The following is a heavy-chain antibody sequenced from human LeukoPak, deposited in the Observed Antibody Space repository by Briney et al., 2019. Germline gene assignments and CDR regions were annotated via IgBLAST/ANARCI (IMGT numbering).Heavy chain of an antibody. CDR2: IIPIVGIA. D-gene: IGHD2-2*02. J-gene: IGHJ4*02. V-gene: IGHV1-69*04. CDR1: GGTFSSYA. Sequence: SVKVSCKASGGTFSSYAISWVRQAPGQGLEWKGRIIPIVGIANYAQKFQGRVTITADKSTSTAYMELSSLRPEDTAVYYCAIDCSSTSCYIATYFDYWGQGTLVTVSS. CDR3: AIDCSSTSCYIATYFDY.